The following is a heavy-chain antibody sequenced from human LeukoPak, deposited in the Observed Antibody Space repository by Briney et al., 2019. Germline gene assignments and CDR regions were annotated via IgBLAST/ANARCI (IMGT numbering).Heavy chain of an antibody. D-gene: IGHD1-7*01. V-gene: IGHV3-21*01. J-gene: IGHJ3*01. CDR1: GFTFSTFS. CDR2: ISGSGSDI. CDR3: ARRTFPNDAFDL. Sequence: PGGSLRLSCAASGFTFSTFSMSWVRQTPGKGLEWVSAISGSGSDIYYGDSVKGRFTISRDNPKRSLYLQMNSLRAEDTAVYYCARRTFPNDAFDLWGRGTMVTVSS.